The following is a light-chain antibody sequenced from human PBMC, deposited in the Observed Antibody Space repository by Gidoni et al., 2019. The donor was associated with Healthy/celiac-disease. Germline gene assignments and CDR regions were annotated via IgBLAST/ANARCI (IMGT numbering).Light chain of an antibody. CDR1: QSVSSY. V-gene: IGKV3-11*01. CDR3: QQRSNWPRT. J-gene: IGKJ1*01. CDR2: DAS. Sequence: SCRASQSVSSYLAWYQQKPGQAPRLLIYDASNRATGIPARFSGSGSGTDFTLTISSLGPEDFAVYYCQQRSNWPRTFGQGTKVEIK.